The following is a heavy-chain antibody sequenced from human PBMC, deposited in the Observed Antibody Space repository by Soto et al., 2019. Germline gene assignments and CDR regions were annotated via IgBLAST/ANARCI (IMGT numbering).Heavy chain of an antibody. CDR3: ERQWCSGGYCYAFDL. Sequence: PSETLSLTCTVSGDSIRNSDFSWAWIRQPPGRGLEWIGYIYYSGATNYNPSLKSRVTISADMSENQFSLTLRFLTAADTAVYSCERQWCSGGYCYAFDLWGQGTMVTV. V-gene: IGHV4-39*01. CDR1: GDSIRNSDFS. D-gene: IGHD2-15*01. CDR2: IYYSGAT. J-gene: IGHJ3*01.